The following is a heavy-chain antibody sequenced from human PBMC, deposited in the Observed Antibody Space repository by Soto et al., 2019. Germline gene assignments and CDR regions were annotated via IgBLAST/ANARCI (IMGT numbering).Heavy chain of an antibody. J-gene: IGHJ6*03. CDR3: ARDSGGDYHNYYMDV. Sequence: QMQLVESGGGVVQPGTSLRLSCAASGFTFSNYAMHWVRQAPGKGLEWVTIIWYDGSDKNYGESVNGRFTISRDNSQNTLYLQMNSLRVEDTAVYYCARDSGGDYHNYYMDVWGKGTTVTVSS. V-gene: IGHV3-33*01. D-gene: IGHD4-17*01. CDR2: IWYDGSDK. CDR1: GFTFSNYA.